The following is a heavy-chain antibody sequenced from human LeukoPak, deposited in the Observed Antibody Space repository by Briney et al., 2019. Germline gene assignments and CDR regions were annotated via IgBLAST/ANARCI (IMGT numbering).Heavy chain of an antibody. Sequence: SETLSLTCTVSGGSISSYYWSWIRQPPGKGLEWIGYIYYSGSTNYSPSLKSRVTISVDTSKNQFSLKLSSVTAADTAVYYCASSVLGEKNYYYMDVWGKGTTVTVSS. CDR3: ASSVLGEKNYYYMDV. J-gene: IGHJ6*03. CDR1: GGSISSYY. CDR2: IYYSGST. V-gene: IGHV4-59*01. D-gene: IGHD2-21*01.